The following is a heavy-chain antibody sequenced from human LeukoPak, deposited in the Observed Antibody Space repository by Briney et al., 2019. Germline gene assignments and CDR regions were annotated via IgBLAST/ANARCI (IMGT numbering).Heavy chain of an antibody. V-gene: IGHV3-30*18. D-gene: IGHD3-10*01. CDR3: AKGEYYGSGGVDV. CDR2: ISYDGSNK. Sequence: GGSLRLSCAASGFTFSSYGMHWVRQAPGKGLEWVAVISYDGSNKYYADSVKGRFTISRDNSENTLYLQMNSLRAEDTAVYYCAKGEYYGSGGVDVWGKGTTVTISS. CDR1: GFTFSSYG. J-gene: IGHJ6*04.